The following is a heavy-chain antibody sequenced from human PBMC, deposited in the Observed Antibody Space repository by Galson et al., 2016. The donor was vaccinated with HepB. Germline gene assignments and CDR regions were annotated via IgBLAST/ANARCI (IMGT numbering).Heavy chain of an antibody. D-gene: IGHD3-10*01. V-gene: IGHV1-18*04. CDR2: ISAYNGHT. J-gene: IGHJ4*02. Sequence: SVKVSCKASYYTFTRYGITWVRQAPGQGLEWMGWISAYNGHTDYAQKFQGRVNMTTDTSTSTAYLELRSLRSYDTAVYFCAGVQGSRSSNNDLTYFFDYWGQGTLLTVSS. CDR1: YYTFTRYG. CDR3: AGVQGSRSSNNDLTYFFDY.